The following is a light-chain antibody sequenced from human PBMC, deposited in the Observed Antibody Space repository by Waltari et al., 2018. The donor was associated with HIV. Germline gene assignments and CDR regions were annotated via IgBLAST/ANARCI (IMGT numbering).Light chain of an antibody. Sequence: NLTLTQPPSVSESPGQTVTIPCTGSSRRIASNYVQWYQHRPGSAPTTVIFEDNQRSSGVPDRFSGSIDSSSNSASLTISRLKTEDEADYYCQSFDGITAVFGGGTKLTVL. J-gene: IGLJ3*02. CDR3: QSFDGITAV. CDR2: EDN. V-gene: IGLV6-57*02. CDR1: SRRIASNY.